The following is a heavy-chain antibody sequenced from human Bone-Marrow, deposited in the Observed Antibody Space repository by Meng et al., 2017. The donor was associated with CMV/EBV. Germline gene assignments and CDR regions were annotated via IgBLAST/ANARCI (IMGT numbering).Heavy chain of an antibody. CDR3: AREGYYDYVWGSYRYFDY. D-gene: IGHD3-16*02. J-gene: IGHJ4*02. Sequence: RKDKERERKGNGKRSEGMGRKNGGNGKKKKKKKKKGRDKITRDTYARTAYMELRSLRSEDTAVYYCAREGYYDYVWGSYRYFDYWGQGTLVTVSS. CDR1: RKD. V-gene: IGHV1-3*01. CDR2: KNGGNGKK.